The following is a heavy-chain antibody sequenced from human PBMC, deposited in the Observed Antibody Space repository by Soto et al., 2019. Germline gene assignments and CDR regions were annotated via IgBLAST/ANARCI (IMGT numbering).Heavy chain of an antibody. CDR2: ISYSGGST. V-gene: IGHV3-23*01. CDR1: GFTFSSYA. J-gene: IGHJ4*02. CDR3: ARRPYGDYYFDY. D-gene: IGHD4-17*01. Sequence: GSLRLSCAASGFTFSSYAMTWVRQAPGRGLEWVSAISYSGGSTHYADSVKGRFTISRDNSRNTLYLQVNTLRAEDTAIYYCARRPYGDYYFDYWGQGALVTVSS.